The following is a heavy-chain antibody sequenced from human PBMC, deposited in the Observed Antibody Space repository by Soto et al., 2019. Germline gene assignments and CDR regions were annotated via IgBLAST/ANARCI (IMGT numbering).Heavy chain of an antibody. CDR3: ARQIGRGSWSLDH. D-gene: IGHD6-13*01. Sequence: QLQLQESGPGLVKPAETLSLTCTVSGGSISSSDYWWGWIRQPSGKGLEWIGSIYYTGRTYYNPSLKSRVIISVDTSKNQSPLRPSSVTAADTAVYYCARQIGRGSWSLDHWGQGTLVTVSS. CDR1: GGSISSSDYW. V-gene: IGHV4-39*01. CDR2: IYYTGRT. J-gene: IGHJ4*02.